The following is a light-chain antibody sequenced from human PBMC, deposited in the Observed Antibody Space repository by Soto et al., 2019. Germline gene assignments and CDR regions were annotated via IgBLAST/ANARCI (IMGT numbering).Light chain of an antibody. J-gene: IGLJ3*02. V-gene: IGLV3-21*04. CDR1: NIGTKS. CDR2: HNS. CDR3: HVWDTRSNHVV. Sequence: SYELTQPPSVSVAPGKTATISCGGNNIGTKSVHWYQQKPGQAPVVVIYHNSDRPSGIPERFSGSNSGNTATLTISRVEAGDEADYFCHVWDTRSNHVVFGGGTKVTVL.